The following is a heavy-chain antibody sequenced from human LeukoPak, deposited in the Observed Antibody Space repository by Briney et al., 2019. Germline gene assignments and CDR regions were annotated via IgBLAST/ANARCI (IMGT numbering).Heavy chain of an antibody. CDR3: ARSYPFDY. CDR1: GFTFSSYW. Sequence: PGGSLRLSCAASGFTFSSYWIHWVRQAPGKGLVWVSRISTDGSSTNYADSVKGRFTISRDNAKNTLYLQMNSLRAEDTAVYYCARSYPFDYWGQGTRVSVS. J-gene: IGHJ4*02. CDR2: ISTDGSST. V-gene: IGHV3-74*01. D-gene: IGHD1-26*01.